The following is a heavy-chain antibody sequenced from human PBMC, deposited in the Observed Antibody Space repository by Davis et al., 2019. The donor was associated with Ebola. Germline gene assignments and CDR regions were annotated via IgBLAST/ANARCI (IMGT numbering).Heavy chain of an antibody. CDR3: ARHYRSYYYDSSGYLDY. Sequence: MPSETLSLTSAVYGGSFSGYYWSWIRQPPGKGLEWIGYTYYSGSTNYNPSLKSRVTISVDTSKNQFSLKLSSVTAADTAVYYCARHYRSYYYDSSGYLDYWGQGTLVTVSS. CDR2: TYYSGST. V-gene: IGHV4-59*08. CDR1: GGSFSGYY. J-gene: IGHJ4*02. D-gene: IGHD3-22*01.